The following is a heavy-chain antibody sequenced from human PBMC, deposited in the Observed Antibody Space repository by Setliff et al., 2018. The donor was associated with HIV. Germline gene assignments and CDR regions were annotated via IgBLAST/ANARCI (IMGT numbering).Heavy chain of an antibody. J-gene: IGHJ1*01. CDR1: GYTFTGYY. D-gene: IGHD4-17*01. Sequence: GASVKVSCKASGYTFTGYYMHWVRQAPGQGLEWMGWITPNSGGTNYAQKFQGRVTMTRDTSISTAYMELSRLRSDDTAVYYCARDHGMWDYGGNVLLREYFPHWGQGTLVTVSS. CDR2: ITPNSGGT. V-gene: IGHV1-2*02. CDR3: ARDHGMWDYGGNVLLREYFPH.